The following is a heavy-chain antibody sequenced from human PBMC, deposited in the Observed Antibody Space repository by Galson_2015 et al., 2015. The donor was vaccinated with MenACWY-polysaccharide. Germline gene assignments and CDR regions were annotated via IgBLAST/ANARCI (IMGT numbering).Heavy chain of an antibody. J-gene: IGHJ6*02. D-gene: IGHD3-10*01. CDR3: ARKDHGTGSMDV. CDR1: GYLFTSFA. CDR2: IYPSDSDV. V-gene: IGHV5-51*01. Sequence: QSGAEVTKPGESLPISCKASGYLFTSFAIGWVRQMPGKGLEWLGIIYPSDSDVKYNPSFQGQVTFSADRSTNTAYLQWSSLKASDSAMYYCARKDHGTGSMDVWGQGTTVTVSS.